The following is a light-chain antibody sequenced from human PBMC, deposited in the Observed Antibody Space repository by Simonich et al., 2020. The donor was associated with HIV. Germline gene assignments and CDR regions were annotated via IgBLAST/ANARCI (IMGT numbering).Light chain of an antibody. Sequence: DIVMTQSPDSLAVSLGERATINCKSSQSVLYSSNNKNYLAWYQQKPGQPPNLLIYWASTRESGVPDRFSGSGSGTEFTLTINSLQAEDVAVYYCQQYYSTPQTFGQGTKVEIK. CDR2: WAS. CDR3: QQYYSTPQT. J-gene: IGKJ1*01. CDR1: QSVLYSSNNKNY. V-gene: IGKV4-1*01.